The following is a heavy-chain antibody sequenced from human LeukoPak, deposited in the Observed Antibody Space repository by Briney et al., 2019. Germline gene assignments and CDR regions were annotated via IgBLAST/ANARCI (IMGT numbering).Heavy chain of an antibody. CDR1: GFTFSSYS. CDR2: ISSSSSTI. V-gene: IGHV3-48*01. CDR3: ARARVPAAISYYMDV. D-gene: IGHD2-2*02. Sequence: GGSLRLSCAASGFTFSSYSMNWVRQAPGKGLEWVSYISSSSSTIYYADSGKGRFTISRDNAKNSLYLQMNSLRAEDTAVYYCARARVPAAISYYMDVWGKGTTVTVSS. J-gene: IGHJ6*03.